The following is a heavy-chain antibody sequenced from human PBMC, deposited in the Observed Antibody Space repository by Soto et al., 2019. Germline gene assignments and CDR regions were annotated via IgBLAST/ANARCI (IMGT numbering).Heavy chain of an antibody. D-gene: IGHD1-1*01. CDR2: MYNTGST. V-gene: IGHV4-59*12. CDR1: GGSISGYY. Sequence: PSETLSLTCTVSGGSISGYYWSWIRQPPGKGLEWIGYMYNTGSTVYNPSFKSRVTISVDTSKNQFSLKLSSVTAADTAVYYCARKTAELIPATTTWSWNWDNWFDPWGQGTLVTVSS. CDR3: ARKTAELIPATTTWSWNWDNWFDP. J-gene: IGHJ5*02.